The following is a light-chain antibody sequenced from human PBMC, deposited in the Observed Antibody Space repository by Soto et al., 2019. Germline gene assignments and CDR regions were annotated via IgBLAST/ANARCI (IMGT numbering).Light chain of an antibody. J-gene: IGKJ2*01. CDR1: QSISSY. CDR2: AAS. CDR3: QQSYS. Sequence: DIQMTQSPSSLSASVGDRVTITCRASQSISSYLNWYQQKPGKAPKLLIYAASSLQSGVPSRFSGSGSGTDFTLTISSLQPEDFAPYYCQQSYSFGQGTKLEIK. V-gene: IGKV1-39*01.